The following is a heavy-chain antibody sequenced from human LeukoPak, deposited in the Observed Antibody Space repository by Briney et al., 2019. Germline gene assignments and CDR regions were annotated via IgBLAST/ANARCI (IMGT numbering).Heavy chain of an antibody. CDR1: GFTFDDYA. D-gene: IGHD5-18*01. CDR2: ISWNSGSI. Sequence: GGSLRLSCAASGFTFDDYAMHWVRQAPGKGLEWVSGISWNSGSIGYADSVKGRFTISRDNAKNSLYLQMNSLRAEDTAVFFCARGSYSYGYHSFDYWGQGTLVTVSS. V-gene: IGHV3-9*01. J-gene: IGHJ4*02. CDR3: ARGSYSYGYHSFDY.